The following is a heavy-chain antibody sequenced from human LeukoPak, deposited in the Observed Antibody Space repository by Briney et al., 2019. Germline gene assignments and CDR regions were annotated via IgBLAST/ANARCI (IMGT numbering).Heavy chain of an antibody. J-gene: IGHJ4*02. Sequence: GGSLRLSCAASGFTFSSYSMNWVRQAPGKGLEWVSSISSSSSYIYYADSVKGRFTISRDNAKNSLYLQMNSLRAEDTAVYYCAGSPWGRNWNYEGDGDYWGQGILVTVSS. D-gene: IGHD1-7*01. V-gene: IGHV3-21*01. CDR3: AGSPWGRNWNYEGDGDY. CDR1: GFTFSSYS. CDR2: ISSSSSYI.